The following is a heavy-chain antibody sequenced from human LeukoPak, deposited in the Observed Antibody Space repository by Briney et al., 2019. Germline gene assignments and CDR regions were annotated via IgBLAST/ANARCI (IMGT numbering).Heavy chain of an antibody. CDR3: ARVGSGWAFDY. Sequence: GGSLRLSCAASGFTFSSYWMSWVRQAPEKGLEWVANIKQDGSEKYYVDSVKGRFTISRDNAKNSLYLQMNSLRAEDTAVYYCARVGSGWAFDYWGQGTLVTVSS. CDR1: GFTFSSYW. CDR2: IKQDGSEK. D-gene: IGHD6-19*01. V-gene: IGHV3-7*01. J-gene: IGHJ4*02.